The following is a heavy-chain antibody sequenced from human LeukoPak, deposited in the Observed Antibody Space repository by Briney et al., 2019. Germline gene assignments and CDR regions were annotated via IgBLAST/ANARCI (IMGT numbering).Heavy chain of an antibody. CDR2: ISSSSSYI. D-gene: IGHD6-13*01. CDR1: GFTFSSYS. V-gene: IGHV3-21*01. J-gene: IGHJ6*03. CDR3: ARSVSAAGTLAYYYYYYMDV. Sequence: GGSLRLSCAASGFTFSSYSMNWVRQAPGKGLEWVSSISSSSSYIYYADSVKGRFTISRDNAKNSLYLQMNSLRAEDTAVYYCARSVSAAGTLAYYYYYYMDVWGKGTTVTVSS.